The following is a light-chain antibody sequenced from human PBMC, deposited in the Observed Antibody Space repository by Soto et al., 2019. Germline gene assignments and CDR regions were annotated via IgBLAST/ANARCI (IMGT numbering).Light chain of an antibody. CDR3: SCHGGRRV. CDR1: SSDIGAYNY. V-gene: IGLV2-8*01. J-gene: IGLJ1*01. CDR2: EVS. Sequence: QSVLTQPPSASGSPGQSFAISCTGTSSDIGAYNYVSWYQQHPGKAPKLIIYEVSKRPSGVPDRFSGSKSGNTAYLTVSGLQAEDEADYYCSCHGGRRVFGPGTKLTVL.